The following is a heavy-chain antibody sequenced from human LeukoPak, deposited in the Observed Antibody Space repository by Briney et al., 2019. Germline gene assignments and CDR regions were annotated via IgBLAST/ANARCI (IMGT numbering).Heavy chain of an antibody. J-gene: IGHJ5*02. V-gene: IGHV4-31*03. Sequence: PSETLSLTCTVSGGSISCGGYYWSWIRQHPGKGLEWIGYIYYSGSTYYNPSLKSRVTISVDTSKNQFSLKLSSVTAADTAVYFCARSGGEYYDSSGSLAPWGQGTLVTVSS. CDR1: GGSISCGGYY. CDR2: IYYSGST. D-gene: IGHD3-22*01. CDR3: ARSGGEYYDSSGSLAP.